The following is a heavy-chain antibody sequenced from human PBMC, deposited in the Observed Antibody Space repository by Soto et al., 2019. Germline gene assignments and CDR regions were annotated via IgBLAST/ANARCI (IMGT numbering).Heavy chain of an antibody. CDR1: GCSSVGFG. CDR2: IYPGDSDT. D-gene: IGHD6-6*01. J-gene: IGHJ6*02. V-gene: IGHV5-51*01. CDR3: ARLGSSYPLYYYVMDV. Sequence: KVWSSVAGCSSVGFGGGRVRQKTGKGLEWMGIIYPGDSDTRYSPSFQGQVTISADKSISTAYLQWSSLKASDTAMYYCARLGSSYPLYYYVMDVWGQGTTVTVSS.